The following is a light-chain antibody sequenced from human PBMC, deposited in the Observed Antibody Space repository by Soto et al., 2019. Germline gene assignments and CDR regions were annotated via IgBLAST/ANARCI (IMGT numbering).Light chain of an antibody. J-gene: IGKJ1*01. CDR2: GAS. Sequence: EIVMTQSPATLSVSPGERATLSCRASQSVYSNLAGYQQKPGQAPRLLIYGASSRASRIPVRFSGSGSGTEFTLTISSLQSEDFAVYYCQQYNSWPRTFGQGTKVEIK. CDR1: QSVYSN. CDR3: QQYNSWPRT. V-gene: IGKV3-15*01.